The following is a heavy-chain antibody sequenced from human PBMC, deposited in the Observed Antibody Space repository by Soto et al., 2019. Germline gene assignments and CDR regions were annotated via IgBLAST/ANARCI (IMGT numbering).Heavy chain of an antibody. CDR1: GFTFSSYA. V-gene: IGHV3-23*01. Sequence: GGSLRLSCAASGFTFSSYAMSWVRQAPGKGLEWVSAISGSGGSTYYADSVKGRFTISRDNSKNTLYLQMNSLRAEDTAVYYCAKDFRRAAANPLYYFDYWGQGTLVTVSS. D-gene: IGHD6-13*01. J-gene: IGHJ4*02. CDR2: ISGSGGST. CDR3: AKDFRRAAANPLYYFDY.